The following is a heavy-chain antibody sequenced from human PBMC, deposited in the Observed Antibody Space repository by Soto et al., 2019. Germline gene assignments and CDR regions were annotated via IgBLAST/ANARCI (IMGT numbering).Heavy chain of an antibody. CDR2: LSYDGINK. V-gene: IGHV3-30*18. Sequence: GGSLRLSCAASGFTFSSYGMHWVRQAPGKGLEWVALLSYDGINKYYADSVEGRFTISRDTSKNTLYLQMNSLRAEDTAVYYCAKRLKAEQQPGPPWFDPWGQGTRVTVSS. CDR1: GFTFSSYG. J-gene: IGHJ5*02. CDR3: AKRLKAEQQPGPPWFDP. D-gene: IGHD1-1*01.